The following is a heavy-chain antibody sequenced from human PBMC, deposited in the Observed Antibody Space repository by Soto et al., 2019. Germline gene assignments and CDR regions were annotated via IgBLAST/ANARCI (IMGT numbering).Heavy chain of an antibody. CDR2: ISGSGGST. J-gene: IGHJ6*02. CDR3: AAMSRDYYYYGMDV. V-gene: IGHV3-23*01. CDR1: GFTFSSYA. D-gene: IGHD3-10*01. Sequence: EVQLLESGGGLVQPGGSLRLSCAASGFTFSSYAMSWVRQAPGKGLEWVSAISGSGGSTYYADSVKGRFTISRDNSKNARYLQMNSLRAEDTAVYDCAAMSRDYYYYGMDVWGQGTTVTVSS.